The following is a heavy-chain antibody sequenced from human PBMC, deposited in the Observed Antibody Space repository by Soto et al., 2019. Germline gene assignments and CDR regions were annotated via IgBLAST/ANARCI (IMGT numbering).Heavy chain of an antibody. J-gene: IGHJ4*02. D-gene: IGHD3-10*01. CDR2: IYPGDSDT. CDR3: ARLPVGYYGSGTYFDY. V-gene: IGHV5-51*01. CDR1: GYSFTSYW. Sequence: GESLKISCKGSGYSFTSYWIGWVRQMPGKGLEWMGIIYPGDSDTRYSPSFQGQVTISADKSISTAYLQWSSLKASDTAMYYCARLPVGYYGSGTYFDYWGQGTLVTSPQ.